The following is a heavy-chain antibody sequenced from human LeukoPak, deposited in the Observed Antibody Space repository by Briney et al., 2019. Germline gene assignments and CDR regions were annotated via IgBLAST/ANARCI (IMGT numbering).Heavy chain of an antibody. CDR1: GFTFSSYG. CDR2: IWYDGSNK. D-gene: IGHD5-18*01. V-gene: IGHV3-33*01. Sequence: PGRSLRLSCAASGFTFSSYGMHWVRQAPGKGLEWVAVIWYDGSNKYYADSVKGRFTISRDNSKNTLYLQMNSLRGEDTAVYYCARGYSYGIFDYWGQGTLVTVSS. CDR3: ARGYSYGIFDY. J-gene: IGHJ4*02.